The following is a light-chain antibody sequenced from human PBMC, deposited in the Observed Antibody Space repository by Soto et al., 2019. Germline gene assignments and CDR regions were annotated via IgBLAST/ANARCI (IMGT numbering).Light chain of an antibody. CDR2: GSS. CDR1: QSVSNNY. CDR3: PQYGSSPPYT. Sequence: EVVLTQSPGTLSLSPGERATLSCRASQSVSNNYFAWYQQKPGQAPRLLIFGSSDRATGIPHRFSGSGSGTDFTLTISRLEPEDFAVYYCPQYGSSPPYTFGQGTKLEIK. V-gene: IGKV3-20*01. J-gene: IGKJ2*01.